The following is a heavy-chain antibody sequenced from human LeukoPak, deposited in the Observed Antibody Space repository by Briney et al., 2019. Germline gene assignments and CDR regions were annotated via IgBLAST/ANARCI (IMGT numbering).Heavy chain of an antibody. Sequence: PGGSLRLSCAASGFTFIAYWMSWVRQTPGKELEWVANIKEDRSETYYVDSVKGRFTISRDNAKKSLYLQMDSLRAEDTAVYYCARGGGAWYFDLWGRGTLVTVSS. CDR3: ARGGGAWYFDL. J-gene: IGHJ2*01. V-gene: IGHV3-7*01. CDR2: IKEDRSET. CDR1: GFTFIAYW. D-gene: IGHD3-16*01.